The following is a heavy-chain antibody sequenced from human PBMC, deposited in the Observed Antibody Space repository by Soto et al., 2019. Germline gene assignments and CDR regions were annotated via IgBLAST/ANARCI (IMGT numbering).Heavy chain of an antibody. CDR2: IYYRGNT. V-gene: IGHV4-59*12. CDR1: GGSIGTYY. J-gene: IGHJ5*02. CDR3: ARDRNWFDP. Sequence: SETLSLTCTVSGGSIGTYYWSWIRQPPGKGLEWIGYIYYRGNTDYNPSLKSRVTISLDTPKNQFSLKLSSVTAADTAVYYCARDRNWFDPWGQGTLVTVSS.